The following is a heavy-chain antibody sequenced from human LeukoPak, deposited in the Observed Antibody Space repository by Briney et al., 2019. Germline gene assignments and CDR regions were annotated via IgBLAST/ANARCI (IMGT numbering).Heavy chain of an antibody. CDR3: ARNKLYCSSTSCTSDFDY. Sequence: GRSLRLSCAASGFTFSSYAMHWVRQAPGKGLEWVAVISYDGSNKYYADSVKGRFTISRDNSKNTLYLQMNSLRAEDTAVYYCARNKLYCSSTSCTSDFDYWGQGTLVTVSS. J-gene: IGHJ4*02. CDR2: ISYDGSNK. V-gene: IGHV3-30-3*01. D-gene: IGHD2-2*01. CDR1: GFTFSSYA.